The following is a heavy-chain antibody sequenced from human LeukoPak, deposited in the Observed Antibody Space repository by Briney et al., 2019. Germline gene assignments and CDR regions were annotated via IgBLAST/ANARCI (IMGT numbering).Heavy chain of an antibody. D-gene: IGHD3-9*01. CDR3: ARVGYDILTGPDY. V-gene: IGHV1-2*02. J-gene: IGHJ4*02. CDR1: GGTFSSYA. Sequence: ASVKVSCKASGGTFSSYAISWVRQAPGQGLEWMGWINPHSGGTNYAQKFQGGVTMTRDTSITTAYMELSRLRSDDTAVYYCARVGYDILTGPDYWGQGTLVTVSS. CDR2: INPHSGGT.